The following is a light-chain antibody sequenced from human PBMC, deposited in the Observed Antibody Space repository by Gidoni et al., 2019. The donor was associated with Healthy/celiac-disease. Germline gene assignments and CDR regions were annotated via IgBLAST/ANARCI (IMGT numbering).Light chain of an antibody. V-gene: IGKV1-9*01. CDR3: QQLNSYPPYT. Sequence: DIQLTQSPSFLSASVGDRVTITCRASQGIYSYLAWYQQKPGKAPKLLIYAASTLESGVPSRFSGSGSGTEFTLTISSLQPEDFATYYCQQLNSYPPYTFGQGTKLEIK. CDR1: QGIYSY. J-gene: IGKJ2*01. CDR2: AAS.